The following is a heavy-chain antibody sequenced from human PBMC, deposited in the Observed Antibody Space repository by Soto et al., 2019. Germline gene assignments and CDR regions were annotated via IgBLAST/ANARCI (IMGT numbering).Heavy chain of an antibody. J-gene: IGHJ4*02. CDR1: GFTFSSYG. CDR2: ISYDGSNK. V-gene: IGHV3-30*18. D-gene: IGHD5-12*01. CDR3: AKSLVIPSSGYDLGY. Sequence: PGGSLRLSCAASGFTFSSYGMHWVRQAPGKGLEWVAVISYDGSNKYYADSVKGRFTISRDNSKNTLYLQMNSLRAEDTAVYYCAKSLVIPSSGYDLGYWGQGTLVTVSS.